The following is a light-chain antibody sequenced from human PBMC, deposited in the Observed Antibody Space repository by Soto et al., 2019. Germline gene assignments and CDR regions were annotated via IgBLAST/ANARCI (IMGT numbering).Light chain of an antibody. CDR3: ASWDDSLNGPV. V-gene: IGLV1-44*01. Sequence: QSVLTQPPSASGTPGQRVTISCSGSSSNVRGNTINWYQHLPGTAPKLLMYSDNQRPSGVPDRFSGSKSGTSASLAISRLQSDDEADYFCASWDDSLNGPVFGGGTKLTVL. J-gene: IGLJ3*02. CDR2: SDN. CDR1: SSNVRGNT.